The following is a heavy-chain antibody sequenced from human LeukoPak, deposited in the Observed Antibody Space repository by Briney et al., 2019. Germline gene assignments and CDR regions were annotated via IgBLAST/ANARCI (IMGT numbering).Heavy chain of an antibody. CDR3: ARGDVVGARMIDY. Sequence: GGTLRLSCAASGFTFSSYGMHWVRQAPGKGLEWVAVISYDGSNKYYADSVKGRFTISRDNSKNALYLQMNSLRAEDTAVYYCARGDVVGARMIDYWGQGTLVTVSS. J-gene: IGHJ4*02. D-gene: IGHD1-26*01. CDR2: ISYDGSNK. CDR1: GFTFSSYG. V-gene: IGHV3-30*03.